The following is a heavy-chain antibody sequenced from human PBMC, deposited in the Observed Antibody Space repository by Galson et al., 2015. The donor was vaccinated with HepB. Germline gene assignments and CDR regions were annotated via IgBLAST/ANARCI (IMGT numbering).Heavy chain of an antibody. CDR3: ARAGVQGVIIGY. CDR2: IYYSGST. Sequence: LSLTCTVSGGSISSGGYYWSWIRQHPGKGLEWIGYIYYSGSTYYNPSLKSRVTISVDTSKNQFSLKLSSVTAADTAVYYCARAGVQGVIIGYWGQGTLVTVSS. V-gene: IGHV4-31*03. D-gene: IGHD3-10*01. J-gene: IGHJ4*02. CDR1: GGSISSGGYY.